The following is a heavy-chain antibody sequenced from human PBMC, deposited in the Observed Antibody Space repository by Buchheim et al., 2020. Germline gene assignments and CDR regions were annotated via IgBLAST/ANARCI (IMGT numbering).Heavy chain of an antibody. CDR2: ISSSSSYT. J-gene: IGHJ6*02. CDR1: GFTFSDYY. Sequence: QVQLVESGGGLVKPGGSLRLSCAASGFTFSDYYMSWLRQAPGKGLEWVSYISSSSSYTNYADSGKGRFTISRDNAKNSLYLQMNSLRAEDTAVYYCARDITIFGVVTPVYYYGMDVWGQGTT. D-gene: IGHD3-3*01. CDR3: ARDITIFGVVTPVYYYGMDV. V-gene: IGHV3-11*06.